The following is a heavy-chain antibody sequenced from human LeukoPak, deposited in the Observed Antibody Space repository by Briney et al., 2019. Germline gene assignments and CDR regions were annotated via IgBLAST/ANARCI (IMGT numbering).Heavy chain of an antibody. D-gene: IGHD5-12*01. J-gene: IGHJ4*02. CDR2: ISYDGSNK. CDR1: GFTFSSYA. CDR3: ASGGVRTTYDWDY. Sequence: GGSLRLSCAASGFTFSSYAVHWVRQAPGKGLEWVAVISYDGSNKYYADSVKGRFTISRDNSKNTLYLQMNSLRAEDTAVYYCASGGVRTTYDWDYRGQGTLVTVSS. V-gene: IGHV3-30*04.